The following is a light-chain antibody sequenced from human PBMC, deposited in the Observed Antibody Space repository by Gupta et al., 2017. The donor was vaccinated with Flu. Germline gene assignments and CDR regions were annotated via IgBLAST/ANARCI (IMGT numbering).Light chain of an antibody. Sequence: DIQLTQSPSSLSASVGDRVTITCQASQDITNYLNWYQQEPNKAPKLLIYDASNLAAGAPSRFNGSGSGTDFTFTISSLQPEDLATYYCQQFDDFPLTFGGGTKVDI. V-gene: IGKV1-33*01. J-gene: IGKJ4*01. CDR1: QDITNY. CDR3: QQFDDFPLT. CDR2: DAS.